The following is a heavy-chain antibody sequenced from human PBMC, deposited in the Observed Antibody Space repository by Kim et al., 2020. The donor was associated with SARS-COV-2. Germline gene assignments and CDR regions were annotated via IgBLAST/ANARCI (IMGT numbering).Heavy chain of an antibody. D-gene: IGHD4-17*01. J-gene: IGHJ3*02. Sequence: ADSVKGRFTISRDNAKNSLYLQMNSLRAEDTAVYYCARDDDYGDYEAFDIWGQGTMVTVSS. CDR3: ARDDDYGDYEAFDI. V-gene: IGHV3-21*01.